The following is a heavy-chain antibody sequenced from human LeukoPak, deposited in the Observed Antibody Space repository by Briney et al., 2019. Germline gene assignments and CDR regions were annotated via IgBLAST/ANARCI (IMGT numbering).Heavy chain of an antibody. CDR2: ISPYNGNA. Sequence: ASVKVSCKASGSTFTSFAFSWARQAPGQGLEWMGWISPYNGNAKYAQNLQGRVTMTADTSTRTVYMELRSLRPDDTAVYYCARHPRIVWFGELSPASYSYKDMDVWGKGTTVTVSS. D-gene: IGHD3-10*01. CDR1: GSTFTSFA. CDR3: ARHPRIVWFGELSPASYSYKDMDV. V-gene: IGHV1-18*01. J-gene: IGHJ6*03.